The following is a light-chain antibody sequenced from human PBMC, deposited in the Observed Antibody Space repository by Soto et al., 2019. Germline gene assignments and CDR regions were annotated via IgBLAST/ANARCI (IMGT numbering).Light chain of an antibody. CDR1: QSVSSN. CDR2: GAS. J-gene: IGKJ1*01. Sequence: EIVMTQSPATLSVSTGERATLSCRASQSVSSNLAWYQQKPGQAPRLLIYGASTRATGIPARFSGSGSGTEFTLTIRSLQSEDVAVYYCQQYNNWLTWTFGQGTKGEIK. CDR3: QQYNNWLTWT. V-gene: IGKV3-15*01.